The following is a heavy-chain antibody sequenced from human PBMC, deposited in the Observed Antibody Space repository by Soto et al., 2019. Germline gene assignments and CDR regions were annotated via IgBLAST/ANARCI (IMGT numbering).Heavy chain of an antibody. V-gene: IGHV4-4*02. CDR2: ISQSGTT. CDR1: GDSISGSDW. Sequence: QVQLQESGPGLVKPSGTLSLTCGVSGDSISGSDWWSWVRQPPGKGLEWIGEISQSGTTNYNPSLESRVTISLDKSKNSLSLKVDSVTAADTGVDFCVRGVCDTAAFGSWGQGTLVTVSS. CDR3: VRGVCDTAAFGS. D-gene: IGHD2-21*02. J-gene: IGHJ4*02.